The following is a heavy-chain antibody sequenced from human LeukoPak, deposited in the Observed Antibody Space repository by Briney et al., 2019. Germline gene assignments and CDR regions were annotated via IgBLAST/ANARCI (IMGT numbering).Heavy chain of an antibody. CDR1: GGSISSYY. CDR3: ARQSDIVVVPAANRWWYFDL. V-gene: IGHV4-4*09. J-gene: IGHJ2*01. CDR2: IYTSGST. D-gene: IGHD2-2*01. Sequence: SETLSPTCTVSGGSISSYYWSWIRQPPGKGLEWIGYIYTSGSTNYNPSLKSRVTISVDTSKNQFSPKLSSVTAADTAVYYCARQSDIVVVPAANRWWYFDLWGRGTLVTVSS.